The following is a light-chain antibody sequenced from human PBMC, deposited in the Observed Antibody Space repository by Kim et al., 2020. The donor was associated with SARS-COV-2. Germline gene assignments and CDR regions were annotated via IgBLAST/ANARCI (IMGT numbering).Light chain of an antibody. Sequence: QSALTQPRSVSGSPGQSVTISCTGTSGDIGGYNYVSWYQHHPGKAPKLMIYGVTRRPSGVPDRFSGSKSGNTASLTIFGLQAEDEADYYCCSFAGNYILIFGGGTQLTVL. J-gene: IGLJ2*01. CDR1: SGDIGGYNY. CDR3: CSFAGNYILI. CDR2: GVT. V-gene: IGLV2-11*01.